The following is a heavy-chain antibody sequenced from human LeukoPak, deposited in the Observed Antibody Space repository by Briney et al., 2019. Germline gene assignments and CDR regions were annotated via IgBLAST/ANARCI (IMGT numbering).Heavy chain of an antibody. CDR3: ARVLYCSGGSCLDAFDI. D-gene: IGHD2-15*01. CDR2: ISAYNGNT. Sequence: ASVKVSCKASGYTFTSYGISWVRQAPGQGLEWMGWISAYNGNTNYAQKLQGRVTMTTDTSTSTAYMELRSLRSDDTAVYYCARVLYCSGGSCLDAFDIWGQGTMVTVSS. V-gene: IGHV1-18*01. J-gene: IGHJ3*02. CDR1: GYTFTSYG.